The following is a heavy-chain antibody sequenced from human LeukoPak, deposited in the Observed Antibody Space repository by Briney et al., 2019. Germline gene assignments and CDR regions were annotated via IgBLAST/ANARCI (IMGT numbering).Heavy chain of an antibody. V-gene: IGHV3-23*01. D-gene: IGHD3-10*01. CDR2: IGGSGDFT. J-gene: IGHJ4*02. CDR1: GFTFSTYA. CDR3: AKADRGWGVITKD. Sequence: GGSLRLSCAASGFTFSTYAMSWVRQAPGKGLEWVSAIGGSGDFTYYAEYVRGRFTISKDNSKKTLYLQMNSLRADDTAVYYCAKADRGWGVITKDWGQGTLVTVSS.